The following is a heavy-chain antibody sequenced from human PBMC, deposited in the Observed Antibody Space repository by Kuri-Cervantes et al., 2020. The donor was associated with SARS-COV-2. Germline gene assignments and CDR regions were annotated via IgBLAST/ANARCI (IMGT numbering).Heavy chain of an antibody. CDR2: IFYSGRT. Sequence: SETLSLTCTVSGGSISSSSYYWGWIRQPPGKGLEWIGRIFYSGRTFYNPSLKSRLTISVDTSKNQFSLKLTSVTAADTAVYYCARLVLEAYSGSFYFDYWGQGSLVTVSS. D-gene: IGHD1-26*01. CDR3: ARLVLEAYSGSFYFDY. CDR1: GGSISSSSYY. J-gene: IGHJ4*02. V-gene: IGHV4-39*01.